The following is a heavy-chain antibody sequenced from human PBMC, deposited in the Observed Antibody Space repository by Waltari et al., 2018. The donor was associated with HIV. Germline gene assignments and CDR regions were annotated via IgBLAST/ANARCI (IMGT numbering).Heavy chain of an antibody. Sequence: QVQLVESGGGVVQPGRSLRLSCAASGFTFTCSGLHWVRQAPGKGLEWVAIISSDGSNKYYADSVKGRFTISRDNSKNTLYLQMNSLRAEDTAMYYCAKDMHDSSGYLFEYWGQGTLVTVSS. CDR3: AKDMHDSSGYLFEY. V-gene: IGHV3-30*18. D-gene: IGHD3-22*01. J-gene: IGHJ4*02. CDR2: ISSDGSNK. CDR1: GFTFTCSG.